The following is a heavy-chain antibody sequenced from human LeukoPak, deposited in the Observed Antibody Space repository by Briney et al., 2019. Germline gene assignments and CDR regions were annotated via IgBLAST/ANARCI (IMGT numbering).Heavy chain of an antibody. CDR1: GYTFIDYG. CDR2: IIPILGIA. V-gene: IGHV1-69*04. Sequence: SVKVSCKASGYTFIDYGISWVRQAPGQGLEWMGRIIPILGIANYAQKFQGRVTITADKSTSTAYMELSSLRSEDTAVYYCARLGSGNPEYFQHWGQGTLVTVSS. D-gene: IGHD2-15*01. J-gene: IGHJ1*01. CDR3: ARLGSGNPEYFQH.